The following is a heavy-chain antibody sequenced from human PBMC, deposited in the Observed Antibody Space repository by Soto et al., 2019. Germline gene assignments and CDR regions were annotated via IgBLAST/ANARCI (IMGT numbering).Heavy chain of an antibody. Sequence: PGWSLRLSCAASGFTFPNCAMSWVRQAPGKGLEWVSIISGDGSSINYADSAKGRFTISRDNSKNTLYLQMSSLRADDTAVYYCVKAVGPSAPSSRTFDYWGQGTLVTVSS. CDR2: ISGDGSSI. D-gene: IGHD1-26*01. V-gene: IGHV3-23*01. CDR3: VKAVGPSAPSSRTFDY. CDR1: GFTFPNCA. J-gene: IGHJ4*02.